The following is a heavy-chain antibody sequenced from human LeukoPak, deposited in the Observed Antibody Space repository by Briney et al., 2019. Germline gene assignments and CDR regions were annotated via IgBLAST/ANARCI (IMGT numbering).Heavy chain of an antibody. J-gene: IGHJ4*02. D-gene: IGHD6-13*01. CDR2: IYYSGST. Sequence: SETLSLTCTVSGGSISSSRYYWGWIRQPPGKGLEWIGSIYYSGSTYYNPSLKSRVTISVDTSKNQFSLKLSSVTAADTAVYYCARHGSAAAREFDYWGQGTLVTVSS. CDR3: ARHGSAAAREFDY. CDR1: GGSISSSRYY. V-gene: IGHV4-39*01.